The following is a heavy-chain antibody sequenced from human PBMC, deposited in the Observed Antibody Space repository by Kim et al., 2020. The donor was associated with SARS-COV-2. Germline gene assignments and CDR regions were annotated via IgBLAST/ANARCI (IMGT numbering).Heavy chain of an antibody. CDR3: ARDPVRYFDL. V-gene: IGHV3-11*06. J-gene: IGHJ2*01. Sequence: TNYADSVKGRFTISRDNAKNALYLQMNSLRAEDTAVYYCARDPVRYFDLWGRGTLVTVSS. CDR2: T.